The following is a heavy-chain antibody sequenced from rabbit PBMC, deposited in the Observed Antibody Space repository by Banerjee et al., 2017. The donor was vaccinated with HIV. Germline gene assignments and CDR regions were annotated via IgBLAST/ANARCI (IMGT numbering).Heavy chain of an antibody. D-gene: IGHD6-1*01. CDR3: AGSGYTYAYAGYAYATFTGRGYYFNL. V-gene: IGHV1S45*01. J-gene: IGHJ4*01. Sequence: QEQLVESGGGLVQPEASLTLTCKASGFSFSSGYDMCWVRQAPGKGLEWIACIYVGSSGSTYYASWAKGRFTISKTSSTTVTLQMTSLTAADTATYFCAGSGYTYAYAGYAYATFTGRGYYFNLWGQGTLVTVS. CDR1: GFSFSSGYD. CDR2: IYVGSSGST.